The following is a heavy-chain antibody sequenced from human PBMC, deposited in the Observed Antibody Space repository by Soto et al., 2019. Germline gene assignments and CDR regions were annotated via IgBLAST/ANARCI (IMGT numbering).Heavy chain of an antibody. CDR3: ARDSGYSSSWYVYYYYGMDV. V-gene: IGHV3-11*06. CDR2: ISSSSSYT. Sequence: QVQLVESGGGLVKPGGSLRLSCAASGFTFSDYYMSWIRQAPGKGLEWVSYISSSSSYTNYADSVKGRFTISRDNAKNSLYLQMKSLRAEDTAVYYCARDSGYSSSWYVYYYYGMDVWGQGTTVTVSS. CDR1: GFTFSDYY. J-gene: IGHJ6*02. D-gene: IGHD6-13*01.